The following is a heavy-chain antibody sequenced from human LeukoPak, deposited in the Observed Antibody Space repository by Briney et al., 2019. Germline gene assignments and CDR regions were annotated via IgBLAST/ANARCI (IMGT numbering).Heavy chain of an antibody. CDR2: ISGSGGST. Sequence: GGSLRLSCAASGFTFSNYAMSWVRQAPGKGLEWVSAISGSGGSTCNADSVKGRFTISRDNSKNTLFLQMSSLRAEDTAVYYCASDSSGYYGVFDFWGQGTLVTVSS. D-gene: IGHD3-22*01. CDR1: GFTFSNYA. V-gene: IGHV3-23*01. CDR3: ASDSSGYYGVFDF. J-gene: IGHJ4*02.